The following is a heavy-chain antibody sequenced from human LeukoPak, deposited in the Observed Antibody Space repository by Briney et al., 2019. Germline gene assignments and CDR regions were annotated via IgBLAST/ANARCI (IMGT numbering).Heavy chain of an antibody. J-gene: IGHJ4*02. CDR3: ARGRPTPHYGYGSGSYFGY. V-gene: IGHV4-34*12. Sequence: SETLSLTCAVYGGSFSGYSWSWIRQPPGKGLEWIGEFIHSGSTNYNPSLKSRVTISVDTSNNQFSLKLSSVTAADTAVYYCARGRPTPHYGYGSGSYFGYWGQGTLVTVSS. CDR1: GGSFSGYS. D-gene: IGHD3-10*01. CDR2: FIHSGST.